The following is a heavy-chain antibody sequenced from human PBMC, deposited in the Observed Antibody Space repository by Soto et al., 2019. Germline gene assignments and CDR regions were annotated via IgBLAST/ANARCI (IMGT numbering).Heavy chain of an antibody. Sequence: ASVKVSCKTSCYTFSNYDFSWVRQAPGQGLEWMGWVSNKNGVTNYAEKFRDRVTMTTDISTNTIYMELRSLRSDDTAVYFCARERLNTGWYGFDHWGQGTQVTVSS. J-gene: IGHJ4*02. CDR1: CYTFSNYD. CDR3: ARERLNTGWYGFDH. D-gene: IGHD6-19*01. V-gene: IGHV1-18*04. CDR2: VSNKNGVT.